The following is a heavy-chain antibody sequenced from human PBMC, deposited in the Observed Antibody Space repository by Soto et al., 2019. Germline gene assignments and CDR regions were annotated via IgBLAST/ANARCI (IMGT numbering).Heavy chain of an antibody. V-gene: IGHV4-31*03. CDR2: INDSGCT. D-gene: IGHD3-9*01. CDR3: ARWGGFCLAPVCAAPFDH. Sequence: PSETLSLTCTVSGGSIRSAGHYWSWIRQHPGKGLEWIGYINDSGCTFYNPSLTSRLNISVDTSEYQFSLRLTSVTAADTAVYFRARWGGFCLAPVCAAPFDHWGHGTLVTVSS. J-gene: IGHJ5*02. CDR1: GGSIRSAGHY.